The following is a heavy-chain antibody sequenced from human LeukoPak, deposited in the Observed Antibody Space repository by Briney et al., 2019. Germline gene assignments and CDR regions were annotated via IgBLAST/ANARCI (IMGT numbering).Heavy chain of an antibody. CDR3: ARTQSQSGSYRYYFGY. J-gene: IGHJ4*02. Sequence: PSETLSLTCTVSGASVGSAGYHWSWIRQPPGGGVEWIGYIYYISNTNYNPSLKSRVTMSVDPSKNQFSLKLNSVTAADTAVYYCARTQSQSGSYRYYFGYWGQGTLVTVSS. V-gene: IGHV4-61*08. CDR1: GASVGSAGYH. D-gene: IGHD1-26*01. CDR2: IYYISNT.